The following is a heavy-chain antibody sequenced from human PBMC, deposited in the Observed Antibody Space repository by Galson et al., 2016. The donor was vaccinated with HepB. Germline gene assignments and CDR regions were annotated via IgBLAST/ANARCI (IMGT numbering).Heavy chain of an antibody. CDR2: IWFDGINK. Sequence: SLRLSCAASGFTFSSYAIHWVRQAPGKGLEWLAVIWFDGINKFYADSVKGRFTISRDDSKNTVYLQMNSLRVEDTAVYYCARSPPPATPTAGSLDIWGQGTVLTVSS. CDR3: ARSPPPATPTAGSLDI. CDR1: GFTFSSYA. V-gene: IGHV3-33*08. J-gene: IGHJ3*02.